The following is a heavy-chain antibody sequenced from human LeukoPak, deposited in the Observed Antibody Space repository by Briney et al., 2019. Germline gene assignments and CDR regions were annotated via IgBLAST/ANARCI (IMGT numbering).Heavy chain of an antibody. CDR1: GFTFSTYE. J-gene: IGHJ4*02. Sequence: GGSLRLSCEASGFTFSTYEMNWVRQAPGKGLEWISYISSGSSTIYYADSVKGRFAISRDNAKNSLYLQMNSLRAEDTAIYYCAYVWGNCRSFDCWGQGTLVTVSS. CDR2: ISSGSSTI. CDR3: AYVWGNCRSFDC. D-gene: IGHD3-16*01. V-gene: IGHV3-48*03.